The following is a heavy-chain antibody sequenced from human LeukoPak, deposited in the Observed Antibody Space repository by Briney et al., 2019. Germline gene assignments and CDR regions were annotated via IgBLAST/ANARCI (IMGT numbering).Heavy chain of an antibody. D-gene: IGHD2-21*02. CDR2: IYPGDSDT. J-gene: IGHJ4*02. CDR3: ARTYCGGDCYYTYFDY. V-gene: IGHV5-51*01. Sequence: GESLQISCQGSGYRFTTYWIAWVRQMPGEGLEWMGIIYPGDSDTRYSPSFQGQVTISADKSINTAYLQWSSLKASDTAMYYCARTYCGGDCYYTYFDYWGQGTLVTVSS. CDR1: GYRFTTYW.